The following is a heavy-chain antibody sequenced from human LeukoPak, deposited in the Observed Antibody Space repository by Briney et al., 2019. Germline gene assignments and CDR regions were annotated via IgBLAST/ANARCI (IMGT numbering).Heavy chain of an antibody. CDR3: ASYGDYLPDLGY. D-gene: IGHD4-17*01. CDR1: GYTFTSYG. V-gene: IGHV1-3*01. Sequence: GASVKVSCKASGYTFTSYGISWVRQAPGQRLEWMGWINAGNGNTKYSQKFQGRVTITRDTSASTAYMELSSLRSEDTAVYYCASYGDYLPDLGYWGQGTLVTVSS. J-gene: IGHJ4*02. CDR2: INAGNGNT.